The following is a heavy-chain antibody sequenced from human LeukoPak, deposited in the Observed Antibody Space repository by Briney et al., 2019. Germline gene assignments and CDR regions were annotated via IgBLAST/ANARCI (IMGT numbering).Heavy chain of an antibody. Sequence: SETLSLTCAVSGGSISGRYWSWIRQPPGKGLEWIANWRYDGSPNYTPSLESRATVSLDTSKNQFSLGLTSVTAADTAVYYCVMTQKWLAFDYWGQGILVTVSS. D-gene: IGHD6-19*01. J-gene: IGHJ4*02. CDR2: WRYDGSP. CDR1: GGSISGRY. CDR3: VMTQKWLAFDY. V-gene: IGHV4-59*08.